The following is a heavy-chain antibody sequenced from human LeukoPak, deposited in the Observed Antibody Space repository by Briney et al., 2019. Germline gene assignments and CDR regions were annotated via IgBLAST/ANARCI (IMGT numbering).Heavy chain of an antibody. Sequence: SETLSLTCTVSGASISSYYWSWIRQPPGKGLEWIGYVYTSETTNFNPALRSRVTISIDTSKNQVSLRLSSVTAADTALYYCARHRSPSSLSFFDIWGQGMLVIVSS. V-gene: IGHV4-4*09. CDR1: GASISSYY. J-gene: IGHJ4*02. CDR2: VYTSETT. CDR3: ARHRSPSSLSFFDI. D-gene: IGHD2-2*01.